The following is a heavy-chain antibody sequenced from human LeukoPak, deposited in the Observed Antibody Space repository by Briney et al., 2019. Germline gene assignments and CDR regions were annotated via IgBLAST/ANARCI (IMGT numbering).Heavy chain of an antibody. CDR1: CFTFSSNS. V-gene: IGHV3-23*01. CDR2: ISGSGGST. CDR3: AKVGDTAMVNAFYI. J-gene: IGHJ3*02. Sequence: PGGSLRLSCAASCFTFSSNSMKWVRQAPGKGLEWVSAISGSGGSTYYADSVKGRFTISRDNSKNRLYLQMNSPRAEDTAVYYCAKVGDTAMVNAFYIWGQGTMVTVSS. D-gene: IGHD5-18*01.